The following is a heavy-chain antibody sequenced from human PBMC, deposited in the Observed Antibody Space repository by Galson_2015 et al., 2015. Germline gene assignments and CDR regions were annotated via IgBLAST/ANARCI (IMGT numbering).Heavy chain of an antibody. D-gene: IGHD5-12*01. Sequence: SLRLSCAASGFTFSNYGMHWVRQAPGKGLEWVAVIWYDGSNKYYADSVKGRLTISRDNSKNTLYLEMKSLRAEDTAVYYCALATANYYYYGMDVWGQGTTVTVSS. CDR1: GFTFSNYG. V-gene: IGHV3-33*01. J-gene: IGHJ6*02. CDR2: IWYDGSNK. CDR3: ALATANYYYYGMDV.